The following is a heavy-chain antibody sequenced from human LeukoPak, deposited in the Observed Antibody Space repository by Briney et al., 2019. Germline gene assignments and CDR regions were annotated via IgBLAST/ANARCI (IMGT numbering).Heavy chain of an antibody. V-gene: IGHV3-23*01. CDR3: AKVAGGDMITYGGLDY. CDR1: GFTFSGYA. D-gene: IGHD3-16*01. Sequence: GGSLRLSCAASGFTFSGYAMSWVRQAPGKGLEWVSAIIGSGDTTYYAASVKGRLTISRDNSKNTLYLQMNSLRAEDTAVYYCAKVAGGDMITYGGLDYWGQGTLVTVSS. CDR2: IIGSGDTT. J-gene: IGHJ4*02.